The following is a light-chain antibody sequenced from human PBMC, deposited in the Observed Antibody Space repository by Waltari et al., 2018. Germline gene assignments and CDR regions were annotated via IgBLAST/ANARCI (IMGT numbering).Light chain of an antibody. Sequence: SYVLTQPPSVSVTPGQTATIACGGPAIGSKSVHWYQQKPGQAPILVVHDDSDRPSGIPERFVCTFLCLLCTLTIRRVETGYEADYFCQVWDNNSDHWVFGGGTKLTVL. V-gene: IGLV3-21*02. CDR1: AIGSKS. J-gene: IGLJ3*02. CDR2: DDS. CDR3: QVWDNNSDHWV.